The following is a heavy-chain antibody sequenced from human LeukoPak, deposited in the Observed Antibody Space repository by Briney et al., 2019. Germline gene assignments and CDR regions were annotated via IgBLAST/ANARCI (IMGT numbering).Heavy chain of an antibody. CDR1: RFTVSNNY. V-gene: IGHV3-53*01. Sequence: GGSLRLSCAVSRFTVSNNYMSWVRQAPGEGLAWVSVIYSDGSTYYADSVKGRFTISRDNSKNTQYLHMNSLRAEETAVYYCARGGGGGNPFDYWGQGTLVTVSS. CDR3: ARGGGGGNPFDY. D-gene: IGHD4-23*01. J-gene: IGHJ4*02. CDR2: IYSDGST.